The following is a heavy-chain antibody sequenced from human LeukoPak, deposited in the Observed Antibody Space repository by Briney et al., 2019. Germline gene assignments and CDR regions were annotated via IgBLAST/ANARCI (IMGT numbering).Heavy chain of an antibody. J-gene: IGHJ3*02. V-gene: IGHV3-33*01. CDR3: ARASISGDELGAFDI. CDR2: IWYDGSNK. D-gene: IGHD4-17*01. Sequence: PGGSLRLSCVASGFIFSSYGMHWVRQAPGKGLEWVAVIWYDGSNKYYADSVKGRSTISRDNTKNTLYLQMNSLRVEDTAVYYCARASISGDELGAFDIWGQGTMVTVSS. CDR1: GFIFSSYG.